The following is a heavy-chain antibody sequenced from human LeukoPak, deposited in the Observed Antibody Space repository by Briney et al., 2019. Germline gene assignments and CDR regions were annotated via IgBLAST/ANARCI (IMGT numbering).Heavy chain of an antibody. Sequence: GGSLRLSCVVSGFTFSSYAMSWVRQAPGKGLEWVSGISNSGANTYYADSVKGRFTISRGNSKNTLFLQMNGLRAEDTAVYYCAQDGTWIQLWLPNWGQGALVTVSS. D-gene: IGHD5-18*01. J-gene: IGHJ4*02. CDR1: GFTFSSYA. CDR2: ISNSGANT. V-gene: IGHV3-23*01. CDR3: AQDGTWIQLWLPN.